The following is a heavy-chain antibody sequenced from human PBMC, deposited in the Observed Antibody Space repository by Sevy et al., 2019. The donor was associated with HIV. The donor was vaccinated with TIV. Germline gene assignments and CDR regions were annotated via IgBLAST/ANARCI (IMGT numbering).Heavy chain of an antibody. CDR1: GFTFDDYG. CDR3: ARETTLAAADPRVCYFDY. Sequence: GGSLRLSCAASGFTFDDYGMSWVRQAPGKGLEWVSGINWNGGSTGYADSVKGRFTISRDNAKNSLYLQMSSLRAEDTALYYCARETTLAAADPRVCYFDYWGQGTLVTVSS. CDR2: INWNGGST. J-gene: IGHJ4*02. V-gene: IGHV3-20*04. D-gene: IGHD6-13*01.